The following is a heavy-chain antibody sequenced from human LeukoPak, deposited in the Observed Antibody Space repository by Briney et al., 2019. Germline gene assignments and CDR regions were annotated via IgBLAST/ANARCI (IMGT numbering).Heavy chain of an antibody. CDR1: GYTFTGYY. CDR2: INPNSGGT. CDR3: ARGGLLLCFGELLSKPYFDY. J-gene: IGHJ4*02. V-gene: IGHV1-2*02. Sequence: ASVKVSCKASGYTFTGYYMRWVRQAPGQGLEWMGWINPNSGGTNYAQKFQGRVTMTRDTSISTAYMELSRLRSDDTAVYYCARGGLLLCFGELLSKPYFDYWAREPWSPSPQ. D-gene: IGHD3-10*01.